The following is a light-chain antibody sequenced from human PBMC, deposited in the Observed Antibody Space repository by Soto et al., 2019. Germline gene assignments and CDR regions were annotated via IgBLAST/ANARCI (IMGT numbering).Light chain of an antibody. Sequence: AIQMTQSPSSLSASVGDRVTITCRAGQDIGSDLGWYQQKPGKAPKLLISAASSLQSGVPSRFSGSGSGTDFALTISSLEAEDFAMYYCLQDYNYPYIFGQGTKVELK. CDR3: LQDYNYPYI. CDR1: QDIGSD. V-gene: IGKV1-6*01. J-gene: IGKJ2*01. CDR2: AAS.